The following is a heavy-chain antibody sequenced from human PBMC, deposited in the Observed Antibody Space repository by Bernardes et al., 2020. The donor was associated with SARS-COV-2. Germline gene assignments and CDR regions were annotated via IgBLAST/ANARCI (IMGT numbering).Heavy chain of an antibody. CDR1: GFTFSSYA. V-gene: IGHV3-23*01. CDR3: AKDRLITIFGVVITSLDY. J-gene: IGHJ4*02. CDR2: ISGSGGST. D-gene: IGHD3-3*01. Sequence: GGSLRLSCAASGFTFSSYAMSWVRQAPGKGLEWVSAISGSGGSTYYADSVKGRFTISRDNSKNTLYLQMNSLRAEDTAVYYCAKDRLITIFGVVITSLDYWGQGTPVSVSS.